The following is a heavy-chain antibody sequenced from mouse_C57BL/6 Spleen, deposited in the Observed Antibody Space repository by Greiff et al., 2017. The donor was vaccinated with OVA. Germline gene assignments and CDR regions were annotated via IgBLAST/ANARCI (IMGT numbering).Heavy chain of an antibody. J-gene: IGHJ3*01. CDR2: IHPNSGST. CDR1: GYTFTSYW. D-gene: IGHD1-1*01. V-gene: IGHV1-64*01. Sequence: QVQLQQPGAELVKPGASVKLSCKASGYTFTSYWMNWVKQRPGQGLEWIGMIHPNSGSTNYNEKFKSKATLTVATSSSTAYMQLSSLTSEDSAVDDSARGGYGSAWLAYGGQGTVVTVSA. CDR3: ARGGYGSAWLAY.